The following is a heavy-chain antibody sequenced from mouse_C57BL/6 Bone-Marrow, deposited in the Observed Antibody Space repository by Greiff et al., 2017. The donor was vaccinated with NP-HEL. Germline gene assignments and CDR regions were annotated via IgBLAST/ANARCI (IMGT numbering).Heavy chain of an antibody. V-gene: IGHV7-1*01. CDR2: SRNNANDYTT. Sequence: EVQLVESGGGLVQSGRSLRLSCATSGFTFSDFYMEWVRQAPGKGLEWIAASRNNANDYTTEYSASVQGRFIVSRDTSQSILYLQMNALRAEDTAIYYCARDACGYWYFDVWGTGTTVTVSS. CDR3: ARDACGYWYFDV. J-gene: IGHJ1*03. CDR1: GFTFSDFY. D-gene: IGHD1-1*02.